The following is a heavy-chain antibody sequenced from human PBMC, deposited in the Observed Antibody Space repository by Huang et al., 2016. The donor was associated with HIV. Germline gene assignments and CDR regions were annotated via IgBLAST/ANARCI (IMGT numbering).Heavy chain of an antibody. CDR1: GFPFNNHA. V-gene: IGHV3-30-3*01. D-gene: IGHD5-18*01. Sequence: QVQLVESGGGVVQPGRSLRLSCAASGFPFNNHAMHWVRQAPGKGLACVAVISNDGSNNYYADSVKGRFTIARDSSKSTLFLHMTSLRTEDTAVYYCARAKDTWDAYDIWGQGTMVIVSS. CDR3: ARAKDTWDAYDI. J-gene: IGHJ3*02. CDR2: ISNDGSNN.